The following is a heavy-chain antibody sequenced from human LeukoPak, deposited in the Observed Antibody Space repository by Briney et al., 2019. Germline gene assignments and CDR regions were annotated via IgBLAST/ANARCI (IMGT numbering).Heavy chain of an antibody. CDR3: ARERAPHPSFDY. V-gene: IGHV1-46*01. CDR2: INPSGGST. J-gene: IGHJ4*02. Sequence: ASVKVSCKASGYTFTSYYMHRVRQAPGQGLEWMGIINPSGGSTSYAQKFQGRVTMTRDTSTSTVYMELSSLRSEDTAVYYCARERAPHPSFDYWGQGTLVTVSS. CDR1: GYTFTSYY.